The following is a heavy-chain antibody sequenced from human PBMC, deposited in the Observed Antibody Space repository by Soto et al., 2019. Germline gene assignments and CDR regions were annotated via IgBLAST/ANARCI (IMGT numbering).Heavy chain of an antibody. CDR3: ARVSGGSSYYYYYGMGV. J-gene: IGHJ6*02. CDR1: GYTFTSYG. CDR2: ISAYNGNT. V-gene: IGHV1-18*01. Sequence: ASVKVSCKASGYTFTSYGISWVRQAPGQGLEWVGWISAYNGNTNYAQKLQGRVTMTTDTSTSTAYMELRSLRSDDTAVYYCARVSGGSSYYYYYGMGVWGQESTVTVSS. D-gene: IGHD2-15*01.